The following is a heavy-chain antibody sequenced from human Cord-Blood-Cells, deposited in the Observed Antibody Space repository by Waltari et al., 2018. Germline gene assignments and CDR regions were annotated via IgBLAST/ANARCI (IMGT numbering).Heavy chain of an antibody. D-gene: IGHD6-13*01. CDR3: ARGRNGQQLVPHFDY. CDR1: GGSISSHY. CDR2: IYYSGST. J-gene: IGHJ4*02. Sequence: QVQLQESGPGLVKPSETLSLTCTVSGGSISSHYWSWIRQPPGKGLEWIGYIYYSGSTNYNPSRKSRGTISVDTSKNQFSLKLSSVTAADTAVYYCARGRNGQQLVPHFDYWGQGTLVTVSS. V-gene: IGHV4-59*11.